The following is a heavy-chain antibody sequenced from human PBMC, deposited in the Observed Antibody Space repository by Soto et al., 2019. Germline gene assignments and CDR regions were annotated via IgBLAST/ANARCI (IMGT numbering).Heavy chain of an antibody. CDR1: GGSFSGYY. CDR3: ARGPSIAAAGNVPLDY. Sequence: SETLSLTCAVYGGSFSGYYWSWIRQPPGKGLEWIGEINHSGSTNYNPSLKSRVTISVDTSKNQFSLKLSSVTAADTAVYYCARGPSIAAAGNVPLDYWGQGTLVTVS. D-gene: IGHD6-13*01. J-gene: IGHJ4*02. CDR2: INHSGST. V-gene: IGHV4-34*01.